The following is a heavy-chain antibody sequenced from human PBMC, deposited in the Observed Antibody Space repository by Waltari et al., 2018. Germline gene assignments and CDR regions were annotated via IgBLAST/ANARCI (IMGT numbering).Heavy chain of an antibody. J-gene: IGHJ4*02. CDR2: ISGSGGST. CDR3: AKGLLYGDYVDY. D-gene: IGHD4-17*01. V-gene: IGHV3-23*01. Sequence: EVQLLESGGGLVQPGGSLRLSCAASGFTFSSYAMSSVRQAPGKGLAWVSAISGSGGSTYYADSVKGRFTISRDNSKNTLYLQMNSLRAEDTAVYYCAKGLLYGDYVDYWGQGTLVTVSS. CDR1: GFTFSSYA.